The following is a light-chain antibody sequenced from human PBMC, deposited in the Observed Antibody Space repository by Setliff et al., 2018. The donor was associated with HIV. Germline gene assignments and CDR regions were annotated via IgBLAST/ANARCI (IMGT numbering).Light chain of an antibody. CDR2: GNS. V-gene: IGLV1-40*01. CDR3: QSYDSSLSGSDV. J-gene: IGLJ1*01. Sequence: KRVTISCTGSSSNIGAGYDVHWYQQLPGTAPKILIYGNSKRPSGVPDRFSGSKSGTSASLAITGLQAEGEADYYCQSYDSSLSGSDVFGTGTKVTV. CDR1: SSNIGAGYD.